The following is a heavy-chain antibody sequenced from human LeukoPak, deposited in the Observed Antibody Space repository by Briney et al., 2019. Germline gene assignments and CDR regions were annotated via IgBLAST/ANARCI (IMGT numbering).Heavy chain of an antibody. Sequence: GGSLRLSCAAPGFTFSSYGMHWVRQAPGKGLEWVAVISCDGSNQYYADSVKGRFTISRDNVKNPLYLQMNILRAEDTAVYYCVSGSSRYVYWGPGTLGTVSS. V-gene: IGHV3-30*03. CDR3: VSGSSRYVY. CDR2: ISCDGSNQ. CDR1: GFTFSSYG. J-gene: IGHJ4*02. D-gene: IGHD6-13*01.